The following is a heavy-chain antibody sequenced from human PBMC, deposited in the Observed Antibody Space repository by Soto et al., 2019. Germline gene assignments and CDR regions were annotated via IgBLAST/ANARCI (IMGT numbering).Heavy chain of an antibody. CDR1: GFTFSNYA. CDR3: ARRSSGWYFDY. Sequence: GGSLRLSCAAPGFTFSNYAMNWVRQAPGKGLEWVSVISGSGGSTYYADSVKGRFTISRDNSKNTLYLQMNSLRVEDTAVYYCARRSSGWYFDYWGQGTLVTVSS. D-gene: IGHD6-19*01. V-gene: IGHV3-23*01. CDR2: ISGSGGST. J-gene: IGHJ4*02.